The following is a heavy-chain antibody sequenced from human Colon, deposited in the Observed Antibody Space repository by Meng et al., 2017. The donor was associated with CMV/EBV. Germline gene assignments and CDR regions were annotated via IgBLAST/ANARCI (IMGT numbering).Heavy chain of an antibody. J-gene: IGHJ6*02. V-gene: IGHV3-23*03. Sequence: GGSLRLSCAASGFTFSSYAMSWVRQAPGKGLEWVSVIYSGGSSTYYADSVKGRFTISRDNSKNRLFLQMNSLRAEDMAVYYCAKDFWSGYYISNYYGMDVWGQGTTVTVSS. CDR2: IYSGGSST. D-gene: IGHD3-3*01. CDR1: GFTFSSYA. CDR3: AKDFWSGYYISNYYGMDV.